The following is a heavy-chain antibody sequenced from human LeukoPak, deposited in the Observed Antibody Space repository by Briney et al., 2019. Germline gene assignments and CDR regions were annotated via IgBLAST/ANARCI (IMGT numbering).Heavy chain of an antibody. Sequence: SETLSLTCTVSGGSISSGSYLWGCIRQSPGKGLEWIGSISYSGSTYYNPSLTSRVTVSVDTSKNQFSLKVTSVTAADTAVYYCARWVGNRNWFDPWGQGTLVTVSS. CDR3: ARWVGNRNWFDP. J-gene: IGHJ5*02. D-gene: IGHD1-26*01. V-gene: IGHV4-39*07. CDR1: GGSISSGSYL. CDR2: ISYSGST.